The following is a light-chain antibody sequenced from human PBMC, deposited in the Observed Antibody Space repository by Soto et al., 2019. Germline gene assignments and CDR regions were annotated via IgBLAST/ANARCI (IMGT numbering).Light chain of an antibody. Sequence: DISMTKSASALSASVGDRVTITCRASQSISSYLNWYQQKPGKAPKLLIYAASSLQSGVPSRFSGSGSGTDFTLTISSLQPEDFATYYCQQSYSTPITFGQGTLLATK. V-gene: IGKV1-39*01. J-gene: IGKJ5*01. CDR1: QSISSY. CDR3: QQSYSTPIT. CDR2: AAS.